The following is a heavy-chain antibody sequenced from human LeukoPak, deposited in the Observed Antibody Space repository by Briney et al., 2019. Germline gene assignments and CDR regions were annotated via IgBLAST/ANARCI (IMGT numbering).Heavy chain of an antibody. Sequence: ASVKVSCKASGGTFSSYAISWVRQAPGQGLEWMGRINPNSGGTNYAQKFQGRVTMTRDTSISTAYMELSRLRSDDTAVYYCARDSGDGSDPWGQGTLVTVSS. V-gene: IGHV1-2*06. CDR3: ARDSGDGSDP. D-gene: IGHD5-24*01. CDR2: INPNSGGT. J-gene: IGHJ5*02. CDR1: GGTFSSYA.